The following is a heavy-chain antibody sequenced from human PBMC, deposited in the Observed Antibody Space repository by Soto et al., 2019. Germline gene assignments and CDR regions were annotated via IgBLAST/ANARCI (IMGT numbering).Heavy chain of an antibody. CDR2: IYSGERA. D-gene: IGHD1-26*01. CDR3: ATRDAAYYYGMNV. J-gene: IGHJ6*02. Sequence: GGSLRLSCEATGFNVSGVFMTWVRHAPGKGLEWVSVIYSGERAYYSDSVKGRFTISRDSSKNTLLLQLNRLRVEDTAVYYCATRDAAYYYGMNVWGQGTTVTVSS. V-gene: IGHV3-53*01. CDR1: GFNVSGVF.